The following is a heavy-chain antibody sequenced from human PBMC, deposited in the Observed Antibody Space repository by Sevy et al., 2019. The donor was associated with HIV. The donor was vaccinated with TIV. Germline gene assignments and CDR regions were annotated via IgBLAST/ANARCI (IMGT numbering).Heavy chain of an antibody. V-gene: IGHV3-23*01. CDR2: ISGSGGST. J-gene: IGHJ4*02. CDR1: GFIFNSYA. Sequence: GGSLRLSCAASGFIFNSYAMSWVRQAPGKGLEWVSSISGSGGSTYYADSVKGRFTISRDNFRKMVDLQVNTLRAEDTALYYCAKGYGSGSPPDYWGQGTLVTVSS. CDR3: AKGYGSGSPPDY. D-gene: IGHD3-10*01.